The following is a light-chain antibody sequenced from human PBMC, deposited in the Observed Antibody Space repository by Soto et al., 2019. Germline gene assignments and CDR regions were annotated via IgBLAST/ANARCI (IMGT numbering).Light chain of an antibody. CDR2: DAS. V-gene: IGKV1-33*01. CDR1: QDIRFY. CDR3: QHYNSLPIT. Sequence: DIQMTQSPPSLSASLGDRVTITCQASQDIRFYLNWYQHKTGQAPKLLIYDASQLETGVPSKFSGSGSGTDFTFTIKNVQAEDIGTYYCQHYNSLPITFGQGTRREIK. J-gene: IGKJ5*01.